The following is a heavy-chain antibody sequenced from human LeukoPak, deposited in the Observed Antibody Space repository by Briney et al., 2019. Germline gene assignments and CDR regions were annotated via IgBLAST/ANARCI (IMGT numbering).Heavy chain of an antibody. D-gene: IGHD4-17*01. CDR3: AKDDYGPTDN. CDR2: ISGSGGST. CDR1: GFTFSSYA. J-gene: IGHJ4*02. V-gene: IGHV3-23*01. Sequence: TGGSLRLSCAASGFTFSSYAMSWVRQAPGKGLEWVSAISGSGGSTYYADSVKGWFTISRDNSKNTLYLQMNSLRAEDTAVYYCAKDDYGPTDNWGQGTLVTVSS.